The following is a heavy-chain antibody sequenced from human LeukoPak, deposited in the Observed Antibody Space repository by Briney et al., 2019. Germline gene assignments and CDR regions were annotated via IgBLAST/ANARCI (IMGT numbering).Heavy chain of an antibody. V-gene: IGHV1-46*01. CDR1: GGTFSSYA. CDR3: ARDGNSGSYSFDY. J-gene: IGHJ4*02. CDR2: INPSGGST. Sequence: ASVKVSCKASGGTFSSYAISWVRQAPGQGVEWMGIINPSGGSTSYAQKFQGRVTMTRDMSTSTVYMELSSLRSEDTAVYYCARDGNSGSYSFDYWGQGTLVTVSS. D-gene: IGHD1-26*01.